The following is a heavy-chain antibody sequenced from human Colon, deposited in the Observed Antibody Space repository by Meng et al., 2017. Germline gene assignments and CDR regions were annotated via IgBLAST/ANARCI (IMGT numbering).Heavy chain of an antibody. Sequence: GEFLKISCAASGFTFSSYAMTWVRQGPGKGLEWVPGISGSGGSTYYAASVKERFTISRDNLKNSLFLLTNSLRTEDTAIYYSAKAFCSGGACWDYWGQGTRVTGYS. CDR1: GFTFSSYA. CDR3: AKAFCSGGACWDY. J-gene: IGHJ4*02. V-gene: IGHV3-23*01. CDR2: ISGSGGST. D-gene: IGHD2-15*01.